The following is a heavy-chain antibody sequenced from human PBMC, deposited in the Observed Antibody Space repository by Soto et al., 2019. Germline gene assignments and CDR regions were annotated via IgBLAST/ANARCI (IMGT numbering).Heavy chain of an antibody. CDR3: ARGRDTYYYDSSGYSGCYFDL. CDR2: ITPIFRAT. J-gene: IGHJ2*01. V-gene: IGHV1-69*13. Sequence: SVKVSCKASGGTFSSDGISWVRQAPGQGLEWMGGITPIFRATKYAQKFQGRVTITADESTSTAYMELSSLRSEVTAVYYCARGRDTYYYDSSGYSGCYFDLWGRVTLVPVSS. CDR1: GGTFSSDG. D-gene: IGHD3-22*01.